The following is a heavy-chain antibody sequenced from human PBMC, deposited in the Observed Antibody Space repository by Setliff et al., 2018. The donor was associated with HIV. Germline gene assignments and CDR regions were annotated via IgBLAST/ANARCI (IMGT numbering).Heavy chain of an antibody. V-gene: IGHV4-59*08. CDR3: AKHECSGGCYYYMDV. D-gene: IGHD2-15*01. CDR2: IYYSGST. Sequence: PSETLSLTCTVSGGSISSYYWSWIRQHPGKGLEWIGYIYYSGSTYYNPSLKSRVTISVDTSKNQFSLKLSSVTAADTAVYYCAKHECSGGCYYYMDVWGKGIMVTVSS. J-gene: IGHJ6*03. CDR1: GGSISSYY.